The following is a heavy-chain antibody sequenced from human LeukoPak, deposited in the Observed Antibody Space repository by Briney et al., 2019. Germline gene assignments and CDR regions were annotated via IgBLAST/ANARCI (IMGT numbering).Heavy chain of an antibody. J-gene: IGHJ6*03. CDR1: GFTFSSYS. CDR2: ISSSSSTI. Sequence: GGSLRLSCAASGFTFSSYSMNWVRQAPGKGLEWASYISSSSSTIYYADSVKGRFTISRDNAKNSLYLQMNSLRDEDTAVYYCARDSRETYYDFWSGNNYYYYYMDVWGKGTTVTASS. V-gene: IGHV3-48*02. D-gene: IGHD3-3*01. CDR3: ARDSRETYYDFWSGNNYYYYYMDV.